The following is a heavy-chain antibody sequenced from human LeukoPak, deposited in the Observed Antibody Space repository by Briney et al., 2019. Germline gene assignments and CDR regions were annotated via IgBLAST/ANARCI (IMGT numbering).Heavy chain of an antibody. V-gene: IGHV3-53*01. Sequence: PGGSLRLSCAASGFTVSSNYMSWVRQAPGKGLEWVSVIYSGGSTYYADSVKGRFTISRDNSKNTLYLQMNSLRAEDTAVYYCAREAPPNYGSGSYYWGQGTLVTVPS. CDR3: AREAPPNYGSGSYY. J-gene: IGHJ4*02. D-gene: IGHD3-10*01. CDR2: IYSGGST. CDR1: GFTVSSNY.